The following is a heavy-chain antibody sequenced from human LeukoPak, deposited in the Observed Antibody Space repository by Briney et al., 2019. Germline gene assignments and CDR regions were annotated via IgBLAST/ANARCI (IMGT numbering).Heavy chain of an antibody. J-gene: IGHJ4*02. V-gene: IGHV4-59*01. CDR1: GGSISSYY. Sequence: SETLSLTCTVSGGSISSYYWSWIRQPPGKGLEWIGYIYYSGSTNYNPSLKSRVTISVDTSKNQFSLKLSSVTAADTAVYYCARGHDFWSGYPDWSQGTLVTVSS. CDR3: ARGHDFWSGYPD. CDR2: IYYSGST. D-gene: IGHD3-3*01.